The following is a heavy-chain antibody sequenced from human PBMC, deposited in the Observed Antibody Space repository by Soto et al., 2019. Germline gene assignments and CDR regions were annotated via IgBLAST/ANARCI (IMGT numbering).Heavy chain of an antibody. CDR3: ARGIAAAANDY. Sequence: GESLKISCAASGFTFSSYWMHWVRQAPGKGLVWVSRINSDGSSTSYADSVKGRFTISRDNAKNTLYLQMNSLRAEDTAVYYCARGIAAAANDYWGQGTLVTVSS. D-gene: IGHD6-13*01. J-gene: IGHJ4*02. V-gene: IGHV3-74*01. CDR1: GFTFSSYW. CDR2: INSDGSST.